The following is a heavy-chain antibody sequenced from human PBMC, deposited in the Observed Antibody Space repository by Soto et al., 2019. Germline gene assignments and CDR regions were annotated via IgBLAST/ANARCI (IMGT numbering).Heavy chain of an antibody. V-gene: IGHV3-7*01. CDR2: IKQDGSEK. D-gene: IGHD3-10*01. J-gene: IGHJ5*02. Sequence: PGGSLRLSCAASGLTFSSYWMTWVRQAPGKGLEWVANIKQDGSEKYYVDSVKGRFTISRDNAKNSLYLQMNNLRVEDTAVYYCARGEAIGDDPRAHRTLVTVSS. CDR3: ARGEAIGDDP. CDR1: GLTFSSYW.